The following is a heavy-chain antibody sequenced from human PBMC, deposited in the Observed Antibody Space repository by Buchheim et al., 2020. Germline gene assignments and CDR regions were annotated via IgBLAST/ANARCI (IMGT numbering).Heavy chain of an antibody. CDR1: GGSISSYY. CDR3: ARDDRNWGFRGMDV. J-gene: IGHJ6*02. CDR2: IYYSGST. Sequence: QVQLQESGPGLVKPSGTLSLTCTVSGGSISSYYWSWIRPPPGKGLEWIGYIYYSGSTNYNPSLKSRVTISVDPSKNHFSLKLSSVTAADTAVYYCARDDRNWGFRGMDVWGQGTT. V-gene: IGHV4-59*01. D-gene: IGHD7-27*01.